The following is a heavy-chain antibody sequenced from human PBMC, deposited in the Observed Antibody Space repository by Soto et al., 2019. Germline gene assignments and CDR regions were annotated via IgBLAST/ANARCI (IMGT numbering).Heavy chain of an antibody. CDR2: INPNSGGT. CDR1: GYTFTGYY. V-gene: IGHV1-2*02. D-gene: IGHD6-13*01. J-gene: IGHJ6*02. Sequence: ASVKVSCKASGYTFTGYYMHWVRQAPGQGLEWMGWINPNSGGTNYAQKFQGRVTMTRDTSISTAYMELSRLRSDDTAVYYCARAGLAAARSYYYYGMDVWGQGTTVTVSS. CDR3: ARAGLAAARSYYYYGMDV.